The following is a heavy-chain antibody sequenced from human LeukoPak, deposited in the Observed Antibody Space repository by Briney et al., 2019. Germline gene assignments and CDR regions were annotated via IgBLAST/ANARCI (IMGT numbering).Heavy chain of an antibody. CDR3: ARGTYYYGSGSYSPGGY. Sequence: ASVKVSCKASGYTFTSYDINWVRQATGQGLEWMGWMNPNSGNTGYAQKFQGRVTITRNTSISTAYMELSSLRSEDTAVYYCARGTYYYGSGSYSPGGYWGQGTLVTVSS. D-gene: IGHD3-10*01. CDR1: GYTFTSYD. CDR2: MNPNSGNT. V-gene: IGHV1-8*03. J-gene: IGHJ4*02.